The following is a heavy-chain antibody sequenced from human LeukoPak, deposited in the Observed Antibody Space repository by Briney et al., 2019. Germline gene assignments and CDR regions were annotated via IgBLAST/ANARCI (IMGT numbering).Heavy chain of an antibody. Sequence: SETLSLTCTVSGGSISSSSYYWGWIRQPPGKGLEWIGSIYYSGSTYYNPSLKSRVTISVDTSKNQFSLKLSSVTAADTAVYYCARRRMGTADTYYYYYYMDVWGKGTTVTISS. V-gene: IGHV4-39*01. CDR2: IYYSGST. J-gene: IGHJ6*03. D-gene: IGHD5-18*01. CDR3: ARRRMGTADTYYYYYYMDV. CDR1: GGSISSSSYY.